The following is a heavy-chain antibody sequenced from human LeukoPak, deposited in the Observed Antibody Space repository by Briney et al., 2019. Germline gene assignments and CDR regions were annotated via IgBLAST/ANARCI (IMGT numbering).Heavy chain of an antibody. D-gene: IGHD2-2*01. Sequence: GASVKVSCKTSGYTFTSYYIHWVRQAPGQGLEWMGWINPNSGGTNYAQKFQGRVTMTRDTSISTAYMELSRLRSDDTAVYYCARGGHSSSARLDYWGQGTLVTVSS. CDR3: ARGGHSSSARLDY. CDR2: INPNSGGT. V-gene: IGHV1-2*02. J-gene: IGHJ4*02. CDR1: GYTFTSYY.